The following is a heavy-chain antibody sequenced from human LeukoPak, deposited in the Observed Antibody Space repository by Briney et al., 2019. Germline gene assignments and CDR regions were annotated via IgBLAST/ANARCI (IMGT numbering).Heavy chain of an antibody. CDR3: ARAIWSGSNYYCYGMDV. J-gene: IGHJ6*02. CDR1: GFIFGDYN. Sequence: GGSLRLSCAASGFIFGDYNMNWVRQAPGKGLEWVSYISSGGSTIYYANSVKGRFTISRDNARNSLYLQMNSLRAEDTAVYYCARAIWSGSNYYCYGMDVWGQGTTVIVSS. D-gene: IGHD3-3*01. CDR2: ISSGGSTI. V-gene: IGHV3-48*01.